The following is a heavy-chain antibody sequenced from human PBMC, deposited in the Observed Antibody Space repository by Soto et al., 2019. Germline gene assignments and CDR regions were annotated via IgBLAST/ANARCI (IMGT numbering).Heavy chain of an antibody. Sequence: PSQTLSLTCAISGDSVSSNSAAWNLIRQSPSRGLEWLGRTYYRSKWYNDYAVSVKSRITINPDTSKNQFSLQLNSVTPEDTAVYYCARGSGRFLEWLLDAFDIWGQGTMVTVSS. CDR1: GDSVSSNSAA. CDR2: TYYRSKWYN. V-gene: IGHV6-1*01. D-gene: IGHD3-3*01. J-gene: IGHJ3*02. CDR3: ARGSGRFLEWLLDAFDI.